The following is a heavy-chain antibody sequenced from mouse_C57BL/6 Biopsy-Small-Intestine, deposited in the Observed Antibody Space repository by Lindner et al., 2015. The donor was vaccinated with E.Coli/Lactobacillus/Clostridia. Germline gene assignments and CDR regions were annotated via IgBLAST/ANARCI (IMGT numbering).Heavy chain of an antibody. CDR2: INPNSGGA. D-gene: IGHD1-2*01. CDR1: GYTFTGYS. Sequence: SVKVSCKASGYTFTGYSLHWVRQAPGQGLEWMGRINPNSGGATYAQKFQGRVAMTSDTSIKTAYMELHSLTSDDTAVYYCARAKSPDSSAHYSWGQGTLLTVSS. J-gene: IGHJ2*01. CDR3: ARAKSPDSSAHYS. V-gene: IGHV1-18*01.